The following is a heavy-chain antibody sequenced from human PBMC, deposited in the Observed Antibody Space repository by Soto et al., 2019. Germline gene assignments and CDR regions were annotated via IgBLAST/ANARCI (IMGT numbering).Heavy chain of an antibody. CDR3: AKDRAGTARGDYGMDV. V-gene: IGHV3-30*18. CDR1: GFTFSSYG. CDR2: ISYDGSNK. D-gene: IGHD6-25*01. Sequence: QVQLVESGGGVVQPGRSLRLSCAASGFTFSSYGMHWVRQAPGKGLEWVAVISYDGSNKYYADSVKGRFTISRDNSKNXLYLQMNSLRAEDTAVYYCAKDRAGTARGDYGMDVWGQGTTVTVSS. J-gene: IGHJ6*02.